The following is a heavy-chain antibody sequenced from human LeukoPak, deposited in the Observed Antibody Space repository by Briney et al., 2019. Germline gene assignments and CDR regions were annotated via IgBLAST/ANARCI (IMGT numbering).Heavy chain of an antibody. CDR3: ARLNYDILTGQRYMDV. Sequence: GGSLRLSCAASGFTFSSSWTTWVRRAPGKGLEWVASIREDGSEKTSVDSVKGRFTISRDNAKNSLYLQMDSLRAEDTAVYYCARLNYDILTGQRYMDVWGKGTTVTISS. CDR2: IREDGSEK. CDR1: GFTFSSSW. V-gene: IGHV3-7*01. J-gene: IGHJ6*03. D-gene: IGHD3-9*01.